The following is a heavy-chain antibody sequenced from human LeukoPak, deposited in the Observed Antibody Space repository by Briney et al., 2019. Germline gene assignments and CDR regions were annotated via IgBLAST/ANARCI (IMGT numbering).Heavy chain of an antibody. CDR3: ARDLEMATISIDY. J-gene: IGHJ4*02. CDR2: ISPDNGGT. V-gene: IGHV1-2*02. D-gene: IGHD5-24*01. Sequence: ASVKVSCKASGYTFTGYYIHWVRQAPGQGFEWMGWISPDNGGTNYAQKFQGRATMTRDTSISTAYMELSRLRSDDTAVYYCARDLEMATISIDYWGQGTLVTVSS. CDR1: GYTFTGYY.